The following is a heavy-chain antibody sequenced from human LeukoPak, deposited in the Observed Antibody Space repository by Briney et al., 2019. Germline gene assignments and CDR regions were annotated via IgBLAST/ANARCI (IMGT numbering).Heavy chain of an antibody. J-gene: IGHJ4*02. V-gene: IGHV3-23*01. CDR3: AKVRETATIFGITDS. D-gene: IGHD5-24*01. Sequence: GGSLRLSCAASGFTFSSYTMNWVRQAPGKGLEGVSGISDRDGNTYYADSVEGRLTISRDNSKNIQYLQMNGLRAEDTAVYYCAKVRETATIFGITDSWGQGILVTVSS. CDR2: ISDRDGNT. CDR1: GFTFSSYT.